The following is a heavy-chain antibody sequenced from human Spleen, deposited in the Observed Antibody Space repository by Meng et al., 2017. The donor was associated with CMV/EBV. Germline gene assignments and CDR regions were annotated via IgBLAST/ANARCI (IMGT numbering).Heavy chain of an antibody. Sequence: SETLSLTCTVSGGSVSSGSYYWSWIRQRPGKGLEWIGYIYYSGSTNYNPSLKSRVTISVDTPKNQFSLRLSSVNAADTAVYYCARDSQYYGLDVWGQGTTVTVSS. J-gene: IGHJ6*02. CDR1: GGSVSSGSYY. V-gene: IGHV4-61*01. CDR2: IYYSGST. CDR3: ARDSQYYGLDV.